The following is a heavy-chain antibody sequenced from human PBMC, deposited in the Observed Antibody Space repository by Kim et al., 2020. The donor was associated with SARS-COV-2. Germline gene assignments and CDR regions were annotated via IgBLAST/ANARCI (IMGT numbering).Heavy chain of an antibody. CDR1: GGSISSSSYY. Sequence: SETLSLTCTVSGGSISSSSYYWGWIRQPPGKGLEWIGSIYYSGSTYYNPSLKSRVTISVDTSKNQFSLKLSSVTAADTAVYYCARQPFVGRDYYYYYGMDVWGQGTTVTVSS. CDR3: ARQPFVGRDYYYYYGMDV. V-gene: IGHV4-39*01. D-gene: IGHD1-26*01. CDR2: IYYSGST. J-gene: IGHJ6*02.